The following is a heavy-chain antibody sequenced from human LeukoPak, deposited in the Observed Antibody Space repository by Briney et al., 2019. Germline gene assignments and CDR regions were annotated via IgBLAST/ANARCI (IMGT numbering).Heavy chain of an antibody. V-gene: IGHV3-30-3*01. D-gene: IGHD3-3*01. J-gene: IGHJ4*02. CDR2: ISYDGSNK. CDR1: GFTFSSYA. Sequence: GGSLRLSCAASGFTFSSYAMHWVRQAPGKGLEWVAVISYDGSNKYYADSVKSRFTISRDNSKNTLYLQMSSLRAEDTAVYYCATDRGWRTSGYYLYYFEYWGQGTLVTYSS. CDR3: ATDRGWRTSGYYLYYFEY.